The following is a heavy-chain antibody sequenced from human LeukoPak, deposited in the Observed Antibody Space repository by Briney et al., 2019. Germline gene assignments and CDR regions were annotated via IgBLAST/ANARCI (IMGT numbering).Heavy chain of an antibody. J-gene: IGHJ4*02. CDR1: GFTFSSYW. CDR2: IKQDGSEK. Sequence: GGSLRLSCAASGFTFSSYWMSWVRQAPGKGLEWVANIKQDGSEKYYVDSVKGRFTISRDNSKNTVYLQMNSLGVEDTALYYCVQDWAWGAFGSWGQGTLVTVSS. D-gene: IGHD3-16*01. V-gene: IGHV3-7*03. CDR3: VQDWAWGAFGS.